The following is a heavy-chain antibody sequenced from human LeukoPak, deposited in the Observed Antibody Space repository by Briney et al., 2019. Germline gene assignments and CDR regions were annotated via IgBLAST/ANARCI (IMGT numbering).Heavy chain of an antibody. D-gene: IGHD6-19*01. CDR2: INHSGST. Sequence: SETLSLTCAVYGGSFSGYYWSWIRQPPGKGLEWIGEINHSGSTNYNPSLKSRVTISVDTSKNQFSLKLSSVTAADTAVYYCARPRIAVAGTWWFDPWGQGTLVTVSS. J-gene: IGHJ5*02. V-gene: IGHV4-34*01. CDR3: ARPRIAVAGTWWFDP. CDR1: GGSFSGYY.